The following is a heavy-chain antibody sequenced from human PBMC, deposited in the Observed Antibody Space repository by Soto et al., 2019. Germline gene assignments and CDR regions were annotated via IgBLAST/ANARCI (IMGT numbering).Heavy chain of an antibody. D-gene: IGHD5-18*01. CDR1: GGTFSCYA. J-gene: IGHJ6*02. V-gene: IGHV1-69*13. CDR3: ARVDTAMAQLYYGMDV. CDR2: IIPIFGTA. Sequence: GTSEKVTCKASGGTFSCYAISWVRQAPGQGLEWMGGIIPIFGTANYAQKFQGRVTITADESTSTAYMELSSLRSEDTAVYYCARVDTAMAQLYYGMDVWGQGTTVTVPS.